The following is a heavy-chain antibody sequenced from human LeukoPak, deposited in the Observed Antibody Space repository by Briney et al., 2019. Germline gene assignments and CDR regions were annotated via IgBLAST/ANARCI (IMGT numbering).Heavy chain of an antibody. D-gene: IGHD1-1*01. CDR3: ARVSADDYYYYYYYMDV. V-gene: IGHV1-18*01. CDR1: GYTFTSYG. CDR2: ISAYNGNT. Sequence: GASVKVSCKASGYTFTSYGISWVRQAPGQGLEWMGWISAYNGNTNYAQKLQGRVTMTTGTSTSTAYMELRSLRSDDTAVYYCARVSADDYYYYYYYMDVWGKGTTVTVSS. J-gene: IGHJ6*03.